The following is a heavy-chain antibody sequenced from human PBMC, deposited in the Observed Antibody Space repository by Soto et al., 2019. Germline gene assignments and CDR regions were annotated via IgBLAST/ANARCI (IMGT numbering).Heavy chain of an antibody. CDR2: PYYTGST. CDR3: ARGFAIGWYTYFFDL. J-gene: IGHJ4*02. CDR1: GASISGYH. D-gene: IGHD6-19*01. Sequence: PSETLSLTCTVSGASISGYHWGWIRQPPGKELEWIGYPYYTGSTHYNPSLKSRVTMSVDTSKNQFSLKLNSVTAADTAVYYCARGFAIGWYTYFFDLWGQGPLVTVSS. V-gene: IGHV4-59*08.